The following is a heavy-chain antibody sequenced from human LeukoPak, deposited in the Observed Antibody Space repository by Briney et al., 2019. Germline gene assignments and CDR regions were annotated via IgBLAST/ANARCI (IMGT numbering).Heavy chain of an antibody. CDR3: ASQLQYPPRPHLFDY. V-gene: IGHV1-69*06. Sequence: ASVKVSCKASGGTLSSYAISWVRQAPGQGLEWMGGIIPIFGTANYAQKFQGRVTITADKSTSTAYMELSSLRSEDTAVYYCASQLQYPPRPHLFDYWGQGTLVTVSS. D-gene: IGHD4-11*01. J-gene: IGHJ4*02. CDR2: IIPIFGTA. CDR1: GGTLSSYA.